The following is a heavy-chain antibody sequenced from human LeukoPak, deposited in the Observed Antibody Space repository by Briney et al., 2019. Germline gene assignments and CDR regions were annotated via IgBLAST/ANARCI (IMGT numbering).Heavy chain of an antibody. CDR1: GGSIINTNYY. CDR3: AGQPWGYQSWFDP. J-gene: IGHJ5*02. D-gene: IGHD5-12*01. V-gene: IGHV4-39*01. CDR2: IYYPGST. Sequence: AETLSLTCTVSGGSIINTNYYWAWIRQPPGRGLEWMGGIYYPGSTYCKPSLKSRLTISIDTSNNQFFLKLTSVTAEDTAVYYCAGQPWGYQSWFDPWGEGSLVTVST.